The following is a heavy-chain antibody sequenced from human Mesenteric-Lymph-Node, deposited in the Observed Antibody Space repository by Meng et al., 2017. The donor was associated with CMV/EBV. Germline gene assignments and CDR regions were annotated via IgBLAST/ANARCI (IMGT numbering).Heavy chain of an antibody. CDR1: GYSFANYW. V-gene: IGHV5-51*01. J-gene: IGHJ4*02. CDR2: IYPGDSDT. Sequence: GESLKISCQGSGYSFANYWIGWVRQMPGKGLEWMGIIYPGDSDTRYSPSFQGQVTISADKSISTAYLQWSSLKASDTAMYYCARRGIVGATPPDYWGQGTLVTVSS. CDR3: ARRGIVGATPPDY. D-gene: IGHD1-26*01.